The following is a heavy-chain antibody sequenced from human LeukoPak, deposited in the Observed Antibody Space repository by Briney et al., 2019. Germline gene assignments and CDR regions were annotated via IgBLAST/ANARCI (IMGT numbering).Heavy chain of an antibody. CDR2: ISSSSSTI. Sequence: GGSLRLSCAASGFTFSSYGMNWVRQAPGKGLEWVSYISSSSSTIYYADSVKGRFTISRDNAKNSLYLQMNSLRAEDTAVYYCARGPGYSYGSNWFDPWGQGTLVTVSS. CDR3: ARGPGYSYGSNWFDP. D-gene: IGHD5-18*01. CDR1: GFTFSSYG. J-gene: IGHJ5*02. V-gene: IGHV3-48*04.